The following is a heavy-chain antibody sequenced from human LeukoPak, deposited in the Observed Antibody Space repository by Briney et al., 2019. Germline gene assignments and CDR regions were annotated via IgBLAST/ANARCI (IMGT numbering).Heavy chain of an antibody. CDR2: ISSSGTHT. D-gene: IGHD3-22*01. CDR3: ASQADYDSNGYNDY. Sequence: PGGSLRLSCAASGSSFSGYNMNWVRQAPGKGLEWVSFISSSGTHTNYADSVKGRFTISRDNGKNSLYLHMNTLRAEDTAVYYCASQADYDSNGYNDYWGQGTLDTVSS. V-gene: IGHV3-21*06. CDR1: GSSFSGYN. J-gene: IGHJ4*02.